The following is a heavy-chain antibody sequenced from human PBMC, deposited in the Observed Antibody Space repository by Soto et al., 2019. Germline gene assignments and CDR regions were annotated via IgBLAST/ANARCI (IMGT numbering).Heavy chain of an antibody. CDR2: INPSGGST. D-gene: IGHD3-22*01. Sequence: ASVKVSCKASGYTFTGYYMHWVRQAPGQGLEWMGIINPSGGSTSYAQKFQGRVTMTRDTSTSTVYMELSSLRSEDTAVYYCARIWDESYYYDSSGPEEAFDIWGQGTMVTVS. V-gene: IGHV1-46*01. CDR1: GYTFTGYY. J-gene: IGHJ3*02. CDR3: ARIWDESYYYDSSGPEEAFDI.